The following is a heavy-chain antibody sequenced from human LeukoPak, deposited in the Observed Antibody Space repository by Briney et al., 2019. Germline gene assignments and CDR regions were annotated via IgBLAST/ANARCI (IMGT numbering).Heavy chain of an antibody. J-gene: IGHJ3*02. CDR1: GGSISSSSYY. Sequence: SETLSLTCTVSGGSISSSSYYWGWIRQPPGKGLEWIGSIYYSGSTYYNPSLKSRVTISVDTSKNQFSLKLSSVTAADTAVYYCARAKGGTMIVVVIDDAFDIWGQGTMVTVSS. V-gene: IGHV4-39*07. CDR2: IYYSGST. CDR3: ARAKGGTMIVVVIDDAFDI. D-gene: IGHD3-22*01.